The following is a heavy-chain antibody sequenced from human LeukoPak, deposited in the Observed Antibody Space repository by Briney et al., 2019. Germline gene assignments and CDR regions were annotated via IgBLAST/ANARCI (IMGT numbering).Heavy chain of an antibody. CDR3: ARYYDSSGYYYYYYMDV. J-gene: IGHJ6*03. CDR1: GYTFTSYD. Sequence: ASVKVSCKASGYTFTSYDINWVRQATGQGLEWMGWMNPNSGNTGYAQKFQGRVTMTRNTSISTAYMELSSLRSEDTAVYYCARYYDSSGYYYYYYMDVWGKGTTVTVSS. V-gene: IGHV1-8*01. CDR2: MNPNSGNT. D-gene: IGHD3-22*01.